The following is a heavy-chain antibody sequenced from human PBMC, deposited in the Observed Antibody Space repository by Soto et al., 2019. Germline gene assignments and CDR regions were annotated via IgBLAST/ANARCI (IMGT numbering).Heavy chain of an antibody. CDR3: SRDTYGYFDMDV. J-gene: IGHJ6*02. V-gene: IGHV3-48*02. D-gene: IGHD3-10*01. CDR1: GFTFSRYS. Sequence: GGSLRLSCAASGFTFSRYSMNWVRQAPGKELEWISYISSSSSTIYYADSVKGRFTISRDNARNFLSLQMNSLRDEDTAVYYCSRDTYGYFDMDVWGQGTTVTVSS. CDR2: ISSSSSTI.